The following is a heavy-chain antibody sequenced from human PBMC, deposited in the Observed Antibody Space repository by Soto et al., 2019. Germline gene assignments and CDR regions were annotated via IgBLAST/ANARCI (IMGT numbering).Heavy chain of an antibody. V-gene: IGHV4-30-4*01. J-gene: IGHJ4*02. D-gene: IGHD6-19*01. CDR3: ARVGRYSSGWYPN. CDR2: IYYSGST. CDR1: GGSISSGDYY. Sequence: PSETLSLTCTVSGGSISSGDYYWSWIRQPPGKGLEWIGYIYYSGSTYYNPSLKSRVTISVDTSKNQFSLKLSSVTAADTAVYYCARVGRYSSGWYPNWGQGTLVTVSS.